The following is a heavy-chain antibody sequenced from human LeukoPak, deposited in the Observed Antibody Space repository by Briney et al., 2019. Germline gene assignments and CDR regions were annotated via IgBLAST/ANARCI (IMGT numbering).Heavy chain of an antibody. D-gene: IGHD6-13*01. CDR1: GFTFTNHG. V-gene: IGHV3-23*01. CDR2: ISGSGGST. Sequence: GGTLRLSCAASGFTFTNHGMSWVRQALGKGLEWVSAISGSGGSTYYADSVKGRFTISRDNSKNTLYLQMNSLRAEDTAVYYCAKDSGDSSSWSNFDYWGQGTLVTVSS. CDR3: AKDSGDSSSWSNFDY. J-gene: IGHJ4*02.